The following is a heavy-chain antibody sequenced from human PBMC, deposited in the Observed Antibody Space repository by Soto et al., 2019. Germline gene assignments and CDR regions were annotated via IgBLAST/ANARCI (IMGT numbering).Heavy chain of an antibody. Sequence: ASVKVSCKASGYTFTSYGISWVRQAPGQGREWMGWISAYNGNTNYAQKLQGRVTMTTDTSTSTAYMELRSLRSDDTAVYYRARGSFYYGSWASAYWGQGTLVTVSS. D-gene: IGHD3-10*01. J-gene: IGHJ4*02. CDR3: ARGSFYYGSWASAY. V-gene: IGHV1-18*01. CDR1: GYTFTSYG. CDR2: ISAYNGNT.